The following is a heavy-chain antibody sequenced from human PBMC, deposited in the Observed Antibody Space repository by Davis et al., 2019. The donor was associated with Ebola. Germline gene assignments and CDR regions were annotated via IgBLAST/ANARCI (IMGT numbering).Heavy chain of an antibody. V-gene: IGHV3-23*01. CDR3: AKGNNHGRGYYYYYMDV. J-gene: IGHJ6*03. Sequence: GESLKISCAASDFRFSNYAMTWVRQAPGKGLEWVAGISGSGADAFYSDSVKGRFTISRDNSKNTFYVQMDSQRAEDTATYYCAKGNNHGRGYYYYYMDVWGKGTTVTVSS. CDR2: ISGSGADA. CDR1: DFRFSNYA. D-gene: IGHD2/OR15-2a*01.